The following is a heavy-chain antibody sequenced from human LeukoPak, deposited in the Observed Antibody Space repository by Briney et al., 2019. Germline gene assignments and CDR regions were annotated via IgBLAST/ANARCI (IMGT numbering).Heavy chain of an antibody. V-gene: IGHV3-30*18. CDR2: ISYDGSNK. D-gene: IGHD4-17*01. CDR1: GFTFSSYG. Sequence: SGGSLRLSCAASGFTFSSYGMHWVRQAPGKGLEWVAVISYDGSNKYYADSVKGRFTISRDNSKNTLYLQMNSLRAEDTAVYYCAKRGGDYVWGQGTLVTVSS. J-gene: IGHJ4*02. CDR3: AKRGGDYV.